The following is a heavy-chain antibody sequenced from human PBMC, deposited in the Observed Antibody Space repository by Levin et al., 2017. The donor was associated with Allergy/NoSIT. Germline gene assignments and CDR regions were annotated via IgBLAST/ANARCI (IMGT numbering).Heavy chain of an antibody. CDR2: INPNSGGT. Sequence: GESLKISCKASGYTFTGYYMHWVRQAPGQGLEWMGWINPNSGGTNYAQKFQGRVTMTRDTSISTAYMELSRLRSDDTAVYYCARDVLTGDLGNWFDPWGQGTLVTVSS. D-gene: IGHD7-27*01. CDR1: GYTFTGYY. CDR3: ARDVLTGDLGNWFDP. J-gene: IGHJ5*02. V-gene: IGHV1-2*02.